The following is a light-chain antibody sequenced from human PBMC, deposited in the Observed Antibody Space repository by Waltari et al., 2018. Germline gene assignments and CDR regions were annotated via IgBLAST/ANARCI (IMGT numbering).Light chain of an antibody. J-gene: IGLJ2*01. Sequence: QSVLTQPPSMSGAPGQQVTIPCTGSSSNIGAGYGVPWYQQLPGTAPKLLIYDNDNRPSGVPDQFSGSKSATSASLAIAGLQAEDEAEYYCQSYDNSLGGSVVFGGGTKVTVL. CDR2: DND. CDR3: QSYDNSLGGSVV. V-gene: IGLV1-40*01. CDR1: SSNIGAGYG.